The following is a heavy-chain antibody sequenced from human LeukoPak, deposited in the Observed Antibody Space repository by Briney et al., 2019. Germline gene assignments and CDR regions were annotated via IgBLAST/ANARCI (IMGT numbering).Heavy chain of an antibody. J-gene: IGHJ6*03. V-gene: IGHV1-2*02. Sequence: GASVKVSCKASGYTFTDYSMHWVRQAPGQGLEWMGWISPNSGDTKYSQKFQGRVTMTRDTSISTAYMELSRLRSDDMAIYYCARGPDSHSSGYYYDYYYYMDVWGKGTTVSVSS. CDR3: ARGPDSHSSGYYYDYYYYMDV. CDR1: GYTFTDYS. CDR2: ISPNSGDT. D-gene: IGHD3-22*01.